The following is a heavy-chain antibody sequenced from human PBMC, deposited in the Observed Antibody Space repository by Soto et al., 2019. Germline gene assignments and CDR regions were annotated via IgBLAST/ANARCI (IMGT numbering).Heavy chain of an antibody. CDR2: INAGNGNT. J-gene: IGHJ5*02. V-gene: IGHV1-3*01. CDR3: ARAHYDILTGYSLNWLDP. CDR1: GYTFTSYA. D-gene: IGHD3-9*01. Sequence: QVQLVQSGAEVKKPGASVKVSCKASGYTFTSYAMHWVRQAPGQRLEWMGWINAGNGNTKYSQKFQGRVTITRDTSASTDYMELSSLRSEDTAVYYCARAHYDILTGYSLNWLDPWGQGTLVTVSS.